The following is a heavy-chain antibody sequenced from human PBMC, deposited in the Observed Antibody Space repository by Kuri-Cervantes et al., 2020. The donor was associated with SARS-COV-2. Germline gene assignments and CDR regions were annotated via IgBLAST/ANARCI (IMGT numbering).Heavy chain of an antibody. J-gene: IGHJ2*01. D-gene: IGHD5-24*01. CDR1: GFTFSSYW. V-gene: IGHV3-48*04. CDR2: ISSSGSTI. Sequence: GESLKISCAASGFTFSSYWMSWVRQAPGKGLEWVSYISSSGSTIYYADSVKGRFTISRDNAKNSLYLQMNSLRAEDTAVYYCASLLIRSRETPYWYFDLWGRGTLVTVSS. CDR3: ASLLIRSRETPYWYFDL.